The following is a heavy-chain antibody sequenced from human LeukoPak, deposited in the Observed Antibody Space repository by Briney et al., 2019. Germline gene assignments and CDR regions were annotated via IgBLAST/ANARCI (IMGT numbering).Heavy chain of an antibody. CDR3: AKDIRGDGYNSRFDY. Sequence: PGGSLRLSCAASGFPVSGYYMSWVRQAPGKGLEWVSSISSSSSYIYYADSVKGRFTISRDNSKNSLYLQMNSLRTEDTALYYCAKDIRGDGYNSRFDYWGQGTLVTVSP. CDR1: GFPVSGYY. J-gene: IGHJ4*02. CDR2: ISSSSSYI. V-gene: IGHV3-21*06. D-gene: IGHD5-24*01.